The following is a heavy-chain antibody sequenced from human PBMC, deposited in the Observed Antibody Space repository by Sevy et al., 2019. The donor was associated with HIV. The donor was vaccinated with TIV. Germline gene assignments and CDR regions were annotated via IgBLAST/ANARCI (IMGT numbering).Heavy chain of an antibody. CDR1: GGSISSYY. V-gene: IGHV4-59*01. Sequence: SETLSLTCTVSGGSISSYYWSWIRQPPGKGLEWIGYIYYSGSTNYNPSLKSRVTISVDTSKTQFSLKLSSVTAADTAVYYCARGVPYYDFWSGYYSGIGWFDPWGQGTLVTVSS. CDR3: ARGVPYYDFWSGYYSGIGWFDP. D-gene: IGHD3-3*01. J-gene: IGHJ5*02. CDR2: IYYSGST.